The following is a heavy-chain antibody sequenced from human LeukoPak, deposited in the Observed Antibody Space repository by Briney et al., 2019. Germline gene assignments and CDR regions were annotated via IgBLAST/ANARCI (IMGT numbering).Heavy chain of an antibody. D-gene: IGHD3-10*02. CDR2: INHSGST. J-gene: IGHJ4*02. CDR1: GGSFSGYY. CDR3: ASRGVVRGISYYFDY. V-gene: IGHV4-34*01. Sequence: SETLSLTCAVYGGSFSGYYWSWIRQPPGKGLEWIGEINHSGSTNYNPSLKSRVTISVDTSKNQFSLKLSSVTAADTAVYFCASRGVVRGISYYFDYWGQGTLVTVSS.